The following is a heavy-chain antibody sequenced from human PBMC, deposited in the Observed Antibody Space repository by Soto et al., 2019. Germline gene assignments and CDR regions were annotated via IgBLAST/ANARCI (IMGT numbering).Heavy chain of an antibody. J-gene: IGHJ5*02. CDR3: ARIVVVNTGWFDP. V-gene: IGHV4-59*01. D-gene: IGHD3-22*01. CDR2: IYYRGST. CDR1: GGSISSYY. Sequence: QVQLQESGPGLVKPSETMSLTCTVSGGSISSYYWSWIRQPPGKGLEWIGYIYYRGSTNYNPSLKSRVTISVDPSKYQFSLKLSSVTAADTAVYYCARIVVVNTGWFDPWGQGTLVTVSS.